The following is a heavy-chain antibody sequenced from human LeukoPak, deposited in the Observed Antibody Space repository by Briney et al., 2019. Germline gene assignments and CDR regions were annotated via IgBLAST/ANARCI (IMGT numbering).Heavy chain of an antibody. CDR3: ARALAVAGTGDY. V-gene: IGHV1-18*01. D-gene: IGHD6-19*01. CDR2: ISAYNGNT. J-gene: IGHJ4*02. CDR1: GYTFTSYG. Sequence: ASVKVSCKASGYTFTSYGTSWVRQAPGQGLEWMGWISAYNGNTNYAQKLQGRVTMTTDTSTSTAYMELRSLRSDDTAVYYCARALAVAGTGDYWGQGTLVTVSS.